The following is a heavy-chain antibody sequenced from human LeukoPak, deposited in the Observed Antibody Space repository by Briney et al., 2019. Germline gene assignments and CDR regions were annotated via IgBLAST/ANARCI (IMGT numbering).Heavy chain of an antibody. V-gene: IGHV7-4-1*02. CDR2: INTNTRNP. J-gene: IGHJ6*02. CDR1: GYTFTSYA. CDR3: ARDLVRGVGPYYGMDV. D-gene: IGHD3-10*01. Sequence: ASVKVSCKASGYTFTSYAMNWVRQAPGQGLEWMGWINTNTRNPTYAQGFTGRFVFSLDTSVSTAYLQISSLKAEDTAVYYCARDLVRGVGPYYGMDVWGQGTTVTVSS.